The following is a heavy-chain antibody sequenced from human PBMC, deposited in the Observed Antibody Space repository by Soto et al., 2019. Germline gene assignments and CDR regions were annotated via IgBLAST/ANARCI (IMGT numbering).Heavy chain of an antibody. CDR1: GGTISSYA. CDR3: ARENKNGGSYGLGGMDV. D-gene: IGHD3-16*01. V-gene: IGHV1-69*13. Sequence: AASVEVTCKASGGTISSYASIWVRQAPGQGLEWMGGIIPIFGTANYAQKFQGRVTITADESTSTAYMELSSLRSEDTAVYYCARENKNGGSYGLGGMDVRGQGTTVTVAS. CDR2: IIPIFGTA. J-gene: IGHJ6*02.